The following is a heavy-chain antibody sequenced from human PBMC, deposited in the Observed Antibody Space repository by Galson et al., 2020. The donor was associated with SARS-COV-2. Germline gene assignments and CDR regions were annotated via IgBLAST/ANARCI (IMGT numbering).Heavy chain of an antibody. CDR2: IYPGDSDI. CDR3: ARFSYSGRSSLRYYYGMDV. Sequence: GESLKISCKGFGYSFTNYWIGWVRQMPGKGPEWMGIIYPGDSDIRYSPSFQGQVTISADKSISTAYLQWSSLKASDTAMYYCARFSYSGRSSLRYYYGMDVWGQGTTVTVSS. CDR1: GYSFTNYW. J-gene: IGHJ6*02. D-gene: IGHD1-26*01. V-gene: IGHV5-51*01.